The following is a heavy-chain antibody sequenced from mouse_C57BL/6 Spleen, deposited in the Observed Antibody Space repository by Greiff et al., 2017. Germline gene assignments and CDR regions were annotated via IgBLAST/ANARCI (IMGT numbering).Heavy chain of an antibody. CDR1: GYSITSGYY. D-gene: IGHD2-13*01. Sequence: DVQLQESGPGLVKPSQSLSLTCSVTGYSITSGYYWNWIRQFPGNKLEWMGYISYDGSNNYNPSLKNRISITRDTSKNQFFLKLNSVTTEDTATYYCARDRGLGGDFAYWGQGTLVTVSA. J-gene: IGHJ3*01. CDR2: ISYDGSN. CDR3: ARDRGLGGDFAY. V-gene: IGHV3-6*01.